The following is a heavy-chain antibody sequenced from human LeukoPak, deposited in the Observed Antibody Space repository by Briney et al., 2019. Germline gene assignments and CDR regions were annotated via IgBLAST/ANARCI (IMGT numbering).Heavy chain of an antibody. CDR1: GFTFSSYW. CDR3: ARSSSRSSGYYGLTEYFQH. CDR2: ISYDGSNK. V-gene: IGHV3-30-3*01. D-gene: IGHD3-22*01. Sequence: GGSLRLSCAASGFTFSSYWMSWVRQAPGKGLEWVAVISYDGSNKYYADSVKGRFTISRDNSKNTLYLQMNSLRAEDTAVYYCARSSSRSSGYYGLTEYFQHWGQGTLVTVSS. J-gene: IGHJ1*01.